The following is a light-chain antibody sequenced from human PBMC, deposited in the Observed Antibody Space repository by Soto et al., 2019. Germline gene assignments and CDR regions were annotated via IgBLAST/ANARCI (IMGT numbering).Light chain of an antibody. CDR2: GAS. Sequence: DIQMTQSPSSLSASVGDRVTITCRASQGISSYLAWYQQKPGKVPKLLIYGASTLHSGVPSRFSGSGSGTDFTLTINSLQPEDVETYYCQRYNSVPNTFGPGTKVDIK. J-gene: IGKJ3*01. CDR1: QGISSY. V-gene: IGKV1-27*01. CDR3: QRYNSVPNT.